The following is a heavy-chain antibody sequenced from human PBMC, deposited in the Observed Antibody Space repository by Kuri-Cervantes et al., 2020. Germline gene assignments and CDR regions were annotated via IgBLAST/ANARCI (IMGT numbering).Heavy chain of an antibody. D-gene: IGHD3-3*01. CDR1: GFTFDNFA. J-gene: IGHJ4*02. CDR2: ISYDGSNK. Sequence: GGSRRLSCPASGFTFDNFAMHWVRQAPGKGLGWVAAISYDGSNKNYSDTVKVRFTVSRDNPKNTLYQQMNSLRVEDTALYYCARDWGAIFGVATQFDYWGQGTLVTVSS. V-gene: IGHV3-30-3*01. CDR3: ARDWGAIFGVATQFDY.